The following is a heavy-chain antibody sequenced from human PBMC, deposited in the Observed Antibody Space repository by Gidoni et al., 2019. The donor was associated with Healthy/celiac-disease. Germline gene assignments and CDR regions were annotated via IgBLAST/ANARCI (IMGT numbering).Heavy chain of an antibody. V-gene: IGHV1-18*04. D-gene: IGHD4-17*01. CDR3: ASATVTTEDAFDI. CDR2: ISAYNGNT. Sequence: QGQLVQSGAEVPKPGASVQVSCKASGHTFTSYGISWVRQAPGQGLDWMGWISAYNGNTNYAQKLQGRVTMTTDTSTSTAYMELRSLRSDDTAVYYCASATVTTEDAFDIWGQGTMVTVSS. CDR1: GHTFTSYG. J-gene: IGHJ3*02.